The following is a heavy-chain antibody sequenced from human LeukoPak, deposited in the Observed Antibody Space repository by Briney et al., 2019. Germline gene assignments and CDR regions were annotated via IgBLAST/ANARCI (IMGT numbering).Heavy chain of an antibody. CDR3: ASGPDL. CDR1: GFTFSSYA. V-gene: IGHV3-30*04. Sequence: TGGSLRLSCAASGFTFSSYAMHWVRQAPGKGLEWVAVISYDGSNKYYADSVKGRFTISRDNSKNTLYLQMNSLRAEDTVVYYCASGPDLWGRGTLVTVSS. J-gene: IGHJ2*01. CDR2: ISYDGSNK.